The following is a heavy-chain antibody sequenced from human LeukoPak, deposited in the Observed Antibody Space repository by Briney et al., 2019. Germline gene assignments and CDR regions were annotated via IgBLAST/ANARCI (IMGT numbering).Heavy chain of an antibody. Sequence: PGRSLRLSCAASGFTFHQYAIHWVRQVTGKGLEWVSGISWNSGSIGYADSVRGRFTISRDNAKNSVYLQMNSLRAEDTALYYCAKDKAPLYSGYDWDLDFWGQGTLVIVSS. V-gene: IGHV3-9*01. D-gene: IGHD5-12*01. CDR3: AKDKAPLYSGYDWDLDF. J-gene: IGHJ4*02. CDR1: GFTFHQYA. CDR2: ISWNSGSI.